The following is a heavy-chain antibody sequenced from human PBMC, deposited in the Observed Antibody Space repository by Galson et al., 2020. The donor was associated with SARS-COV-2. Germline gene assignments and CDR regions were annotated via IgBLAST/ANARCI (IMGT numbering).Heavy chain of an antibody. Sequence: SETLSLTCTVSVGSISSSSYYWGWIRQPPGKGLEWIGSIYYSGSTYYNPSLKSRVTISVDTSKNQCSLKLSSVTAADTAVYYCARQRPGGLQTTSWFDPWGQGTLVTVSS. CDR1: VGSISSSSYY. CDR2: IYYSGST. CDR3: ARQRPGGLQTTSWFDP. J-gene: IGHJ5*02. V-gene: IGHV4-39*01. D-gene: IGHD5-12*01.